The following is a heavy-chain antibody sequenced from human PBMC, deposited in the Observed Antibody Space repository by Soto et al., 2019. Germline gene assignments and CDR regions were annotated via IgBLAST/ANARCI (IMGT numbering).Heavy chain of an antibody. Sequence: GGSLRLSCAASGFTFSSYGMHWVRQAPGKGLEWVAVISYDGSNKYYADSVKGRFTISRDNSKNTLYLQMNSLRAEDTAVYYCAKDRESGSYYDWYFDLWGRGTLVTVS. CDR1: GFTFSSYG. D-gene: IGHD1-26*01. V-gene: IGHV3-30*18. CDR3: AKDRESGSYYDWYFDL. J-gene: IGHJ2*01. CDR2: ISYDGSNK.